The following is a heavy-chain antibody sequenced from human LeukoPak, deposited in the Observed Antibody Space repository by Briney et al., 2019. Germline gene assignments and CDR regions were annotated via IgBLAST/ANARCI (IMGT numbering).Heavy chain of an antibody. D-gene: IGHD6-13*01. CDR2: ISGSGDST. J-gene: IGHJ4*02. V-gene: IGHV3-23*01. CDR3: AKTRPLDSSSWSHGDY. Sequence: GGSLRLSCAASGFTFSSYAMSWVRQAPGKGLEWVSAISGSGDSTYYGDSVKGRFTISRDNSKNTLYLQMNSLRAEDTAVYYCAKTRPLDSSSWSHGDYWGQGTLATVSS. CDR1: GFTFSSYA.